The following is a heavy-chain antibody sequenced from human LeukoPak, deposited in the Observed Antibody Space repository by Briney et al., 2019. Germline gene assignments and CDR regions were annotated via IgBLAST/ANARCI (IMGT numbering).Heavy chain of an antibody. CDR1: GGSVSSRSYY. Sequence: SETLSLTCTVSGGSVSSRSYYWGWIRQPAGKGLEWIGRISASGSTNYNPSLKSRLTMSVDTSKNQFSLKLSSVTAADTAVYYCARDRDGLGYWGQGALVTVSS. CDR2: ISASGST. D-gene: IGHD5-24*01. V-gene: IGHV4-61*02. J-gene: IGHJ4*02. CDR3: ARDRDGLGY.